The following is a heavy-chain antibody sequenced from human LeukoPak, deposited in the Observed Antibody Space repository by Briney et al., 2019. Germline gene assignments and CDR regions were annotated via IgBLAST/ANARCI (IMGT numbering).Heavy chain of an antibody. CDR3: TRHFPEDGYNAAPFQH. V-gene: IGHV4-34*01. CDR2: GCYSRTT. Sequence: SETLSLTCAVYGGSFSGYYWSWIRQAPGKGLEWIGSGCYSRTTYYNPSLRIRVTISLDTAENGISLTLTSVTAADTAVYYCTRHFPEDGYNAAPFQHWGQGTLVTVSS. J-gene: IGHJ1*01. D-gene: IGHD5-24*01. CDR1: GGSFSGYY.